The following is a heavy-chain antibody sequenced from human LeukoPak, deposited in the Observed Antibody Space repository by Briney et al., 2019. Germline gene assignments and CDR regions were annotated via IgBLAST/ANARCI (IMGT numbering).Heavy chain of an antibody. CDR1: GFIFSNYE. CDR2: ISSSGSTI. Sequence: GGSLRLSCVASGFIFSNYEMNWVRQAPGKGLEWLSYISSSGSTIYYADCVKGRFTISRDNAKKSLYLQMNSLRAEDTAVYFCARSDEITVADSYYYYAMDVWGKETTVTVSS. CDR3: ARSDEITVADSYYYYAMDV. D-gene: IGHD6-19*01. J-gene: IGHJ6*04. V-gene: IGHV3-48*03.